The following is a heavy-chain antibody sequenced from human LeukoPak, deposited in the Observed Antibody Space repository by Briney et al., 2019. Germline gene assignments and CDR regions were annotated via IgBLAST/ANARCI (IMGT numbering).Heavy chain of an antibody. J-gene: IGHJ4*02. CDR2: IYNSGTT. CDR3: ARTAGWSYGFDY. Sequence: SQTLSLTCTVSGGSISSGDYYWTWIRQHPGRGLEWIGYIYNSGTTYYNPSLESRVTISGDTSKNQFSLKLSSVTAADTAVYYCARTAGWSYGFDYWGQGTLVTVSS. D-gene: IGHD3-16*01. CDR1: GGSISSGDYY. V-gene: IGHV4-31*03.